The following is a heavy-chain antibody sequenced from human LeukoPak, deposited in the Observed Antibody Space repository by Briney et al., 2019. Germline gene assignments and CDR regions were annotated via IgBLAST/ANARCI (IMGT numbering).Heavy chain of an antibody. J-gene: IGHJ3*02. D-gene: IGHD6-25*01. V-gene: IGHV1-2*02. CDR1: GYTFTGYY. CDR3: ARQRNDDAFDI. Sequence: GASVRVSCKASGYTFTGYYMHWVRRAPGQGLEWMGWINPNSGGTNYAQKFQGRVTMTRDTSISTAYMELSRLRSDDTAVYYCARQRNDDAFDIWGQGTMVTVSS. CDR2: INPNSGGT.